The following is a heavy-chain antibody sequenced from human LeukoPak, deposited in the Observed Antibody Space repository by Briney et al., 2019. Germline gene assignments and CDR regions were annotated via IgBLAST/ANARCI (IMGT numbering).Heavy chain of an antibody. CDR1: GGSFSGYY. Sequence: SETLSLTCAVYGGSFSGYYWSWIRQPPGKGLEWIGEINHSGRTNYNPSLKSRVTISVDTSKNQFSLKLSSVTAADTAVYYCARAGVVVVNDAFDIWGQGTMVTVSS. J-gene: IGHJ3*02. D-gene: IGHD3-22*01. CDR3: ARAGVVVVNDAFDI. V-gene: IGHV4-34*01. CDR2: INHSGRT.